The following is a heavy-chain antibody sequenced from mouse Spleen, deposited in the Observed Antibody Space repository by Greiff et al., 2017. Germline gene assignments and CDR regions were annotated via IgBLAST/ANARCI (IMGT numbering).Heavy chain of an antibody. V-gene: IGHV5-9-3*01. Sequence: EVKLMESGGGLVKPGGSLKLSCAASGFTFSSYAMSWVRQTPEKRLEWVATISSGGSYTYYPDSVKGRFTISRDNAKNTLYLQMSSLRSEDTAMYYCARGYDYDGFDYWGQGTTLTVSS. D-gene: IGHD2-4*01. CDR1: GFTFSSYA. CDR2: ISSGGSYT. CDR3: ARGYDYDGFDY. J-gene: IGHJ2*01.